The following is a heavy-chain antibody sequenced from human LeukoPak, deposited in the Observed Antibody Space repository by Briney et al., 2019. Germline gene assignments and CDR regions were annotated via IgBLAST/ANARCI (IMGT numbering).Heavy chain of an antibody. CDR1: GYTFTSYA. D-gene: IGHD3-10*01. CDR3: ARDGPGAPYYYYYYGMDV. CDR2: INAGNGNT. V-gene: IGHV1-3*01. Sequence: ASVKVSCKASGYTFTSYAMHWVRQAPGQRLEWMGWINAGNGNTKYSQKFQGRVTITRDTSASTAYIELSSLRSEDTAVYYCARDGPGAPYYYYYYGMDVWGQGTTVTVSS. J-gene: IGHJ6*02.